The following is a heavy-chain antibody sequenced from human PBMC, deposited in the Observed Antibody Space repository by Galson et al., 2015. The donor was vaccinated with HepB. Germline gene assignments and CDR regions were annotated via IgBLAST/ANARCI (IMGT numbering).Heavy chain of an antibody. D-gene: IGHD3-3*01. J-gene: IGHJ4*02. CDR1: GFTLSNYG. CDR2: IWYDGDPK. Sequence: SLRLSCAASGFTLSNYGMHWVRQAPGKGLEWVAVIWYDGDPKYYADSVKGRFTVSRDTSKSTLYLQMNSLRVGDTAVYYCAGGPPRARDIWSRHYTRPDFWGQGTLVTVPS. CDR3: AGGPPRARDIWSRHYTRPDF. V-gene: IGHV3-33*01.